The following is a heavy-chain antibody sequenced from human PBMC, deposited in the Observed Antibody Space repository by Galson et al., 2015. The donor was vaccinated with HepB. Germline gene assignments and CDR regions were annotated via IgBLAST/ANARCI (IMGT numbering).Heavy chain of an antibody. CDR2: IYPADSDT. J-gene: IGHJ5*02. V-gene: IGHV5-51*03. Sequence: SGAEVKKPGESLKISCKCSGYSFTSYWIGWVRQMPGKGLEWMGIIYPADSDTRYSPSFQGQVTISADQSISTAYLHWSSLKASDTAMYYCARRGTLVQGVIAGDWFDPWGQGTLVTVSS. D-gene: IGHD3-10*01. CDR1: GYSFTSYW. CDR3: ARRGTLVQGVIAGDWFDP.